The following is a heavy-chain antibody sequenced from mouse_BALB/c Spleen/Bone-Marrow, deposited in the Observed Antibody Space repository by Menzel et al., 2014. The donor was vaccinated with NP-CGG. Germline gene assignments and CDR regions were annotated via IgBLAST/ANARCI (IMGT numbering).Heavy chain of an antibody. CDR2: IWGDGST. CDR1: GFSLTGYG. J-gene: IGHJ4*01. Sequence: VKLVESGPGLVAPSQSLSITCTVSGFSLTGYGVNWVRQPPGKGLEWLGMIWGDGSTDYNSALKSRLSISKVNSKSQVFLKMNSLQTDDTARYYCARALYDYDDLFCAMDYWGQGTSVTVST. V-gene: IGHV2-6-7*01. CDR3: ARALYDYDDLFCAMDY. D-gene: IGHD2-4*01.